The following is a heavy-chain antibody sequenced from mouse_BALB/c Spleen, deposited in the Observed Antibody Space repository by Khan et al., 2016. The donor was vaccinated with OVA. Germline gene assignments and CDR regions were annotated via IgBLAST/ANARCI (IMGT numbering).Heavy chain of an antibody. CDR3: ARRNSDGYCFDD. CDR1: GYTFTSYD. Sequence: QVQLQQSGPELVKPGALVKISCKASGYTFTSYDINWVKQRPGQGLEWIGWIYPGDGSTKYNENFKGKATLTVDKSSSTAHMQVSSMTSANSAVHFCARRNSDGYCFDDWGQGTTLTVSS. V-gene: IGHV1S56*01. D-gene: IGHD2-1*01. CDR2: IYPGDGST. J-gene: IGHJ2*01.